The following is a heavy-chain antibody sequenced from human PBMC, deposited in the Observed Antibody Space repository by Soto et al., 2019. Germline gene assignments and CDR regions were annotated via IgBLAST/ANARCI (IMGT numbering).Heavy chain of an antibody. J-gene: IGHJ6*04. CDR2: IQSGGPT. V-gene: IGHV3-66*01. D-gene: IGHD2-15*01. Sequence: VGFLRLPCAASGFTVSSQYIRWVRQAPGKGLEWVSLIQSGGPTYYADSVKGRFTISRDTSENTLHLQMDSLRAEDTAVYYCASDYDLCDGSRCSVLALEVWGKRTTVTGTS. CDR3: ASDYDLCDGSRCSVLALEV. CDR1: GFTVSSQY.